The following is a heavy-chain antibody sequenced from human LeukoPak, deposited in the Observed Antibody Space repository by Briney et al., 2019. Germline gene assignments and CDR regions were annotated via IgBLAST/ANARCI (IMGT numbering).Heavy chain of an antibody. Sequence: QPGGSLRLYCAASGFTFSDYWMDWVRQAPGKGLVWVSRIKSDGSRITYADSVRGRFTISRDNAKNTLYLQMNGLRAEDTAVYYCAFLPPGHWGQGTLVTVSS. CDR2: IKSDGSRI. CDR3: AFLPPGH. CDR1: GFTFSDYW. D-gene: IGHD3-3*01. V-gene: IGHV3-74*01. J-gene: IGHJ1*01.